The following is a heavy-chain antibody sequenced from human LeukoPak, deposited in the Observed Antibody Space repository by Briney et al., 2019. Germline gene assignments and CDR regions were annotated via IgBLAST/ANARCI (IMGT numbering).Heavy chain of an antibody. V-gene: IGHV1-2*02. CDR1: GYTFTDYY. CDR3: ARDKNPTVFDY. J-gene: IGHJ4*02. Sequence: GASVNVSFKASGYTFTDYYLHWGRQAPGQGLEWMGCINPNSGDTNYAQKFQGRVTMTRDTSLSTAYMELSSLRSDDTAVYYCARDKNPTVFDYWGQGSLVTVSS. CDR2: INPNSGDT.